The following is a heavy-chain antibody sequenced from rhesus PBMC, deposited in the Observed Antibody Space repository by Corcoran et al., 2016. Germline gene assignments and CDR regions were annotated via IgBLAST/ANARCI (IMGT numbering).Heavy chain of an antibody. CDR2: ISNGGGST. D-gene: IGHD4-23*01. Sequence: EVQLVESGGGLAKPGGSLRLSCAASGFTFSDSYMAWARQAPGKGLEWVSRISNGGGSTWYADSVKGRFTISRENAKNTLYFQMNSLRAEDTAVYYCARDLISKRGDWGQGVLVTVSS. V-gene: IGHV3-178*01. CDR1: GFTFSDSY. J-gene: IGHJ4*01. CDR3: ARDLISKRGD.